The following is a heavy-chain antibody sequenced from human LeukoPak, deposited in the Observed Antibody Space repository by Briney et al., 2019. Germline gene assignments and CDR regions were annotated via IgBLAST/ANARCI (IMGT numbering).Heavy chain of an antibody. CDR2: ISYDGSNK. J-gene: IGHJ4*02. CDR3: AIHSSSWYEGYFDY. Sequence: GGSLRLSCAASGFTFSSYGMHWVRQAPGKGLEWVAVISYDGSNKFYADSVRGRFTISRDNSKNTLFLQMNSLRAEDTAVYYCAIHSSSWYEGYFDYWGQGTLVTVSS. V-gene: IGHV3-30*03. CDR1: GFTFSSYG. D-gene: IGHD6-13*01.